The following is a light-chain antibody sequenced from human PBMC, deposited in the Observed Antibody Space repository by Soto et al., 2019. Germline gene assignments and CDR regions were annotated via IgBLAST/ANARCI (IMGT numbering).Light chain of an antibody. Sequence: QSALTQPASVSGSPGQSITISCAGTRDDIGAYDYVSRYQQHPGNAPKLLVYEVTNRPSGVSDRFSGSKSDNTASLTISGLQAEDEADYYCNSYTNSSAVVFGGGTKVTVL. CDR2: EVT. CDR1: RDDIGAYDY. CDR3: NSYTNSSAVV. V-gene: IGLV2-14*01. J-gene: IGLJ2*01.